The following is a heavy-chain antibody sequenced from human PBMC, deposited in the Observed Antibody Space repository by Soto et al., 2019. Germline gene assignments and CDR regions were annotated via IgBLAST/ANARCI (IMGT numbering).Heavy chain of an antibody. CDR2: IKQDGSEK. CDR3: ARDRGNDYYYYYMDV. V-gene: IGHV3-7*01. Sequence: VQLVESGGGLVQPGGSLRLSCAASGFTFSSYWMSWVRQAPGKGLEWVANIKQDGSEKYYVDSVKGRFTISRDNAKNSLYLQMNSLRAEDTAVYYCARDRGNDYYYYYMDVWGKGTTVTVSS. D-gene: IGHD3-10*01. CDR1: GFTFSSYW. J-gene: IGHJ6*03.